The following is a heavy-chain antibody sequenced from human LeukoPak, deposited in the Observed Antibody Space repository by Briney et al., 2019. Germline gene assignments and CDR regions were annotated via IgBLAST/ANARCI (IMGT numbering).Heavy chain of an antibody. V-gene: IGHV4-34*01. CDR3: ARVRSSGWFDY. CDR2: INHSGST. D-gene: IGHD6-19*01. Sequence: SETLSLTCAVYGGSFSGYYWSWIRQPPGKGLEWIGEINHSGSTNYNPSLKSRVSISVDTSKNQFSLKLSSVTAADTAVYYCARVRSSGWFDYWAREPWSPSPQ. J-gene: IGHJ4*02. CDR1: GGSFSGYY.